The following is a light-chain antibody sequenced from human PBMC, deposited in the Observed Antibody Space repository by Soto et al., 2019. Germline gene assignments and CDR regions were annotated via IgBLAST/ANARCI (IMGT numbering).Light chain of an antibody. Sequence: EIVMMQSPATLCVSPGESVTLSCRASQLFSSNLAWYQHKPGQAPRLLIYGAFGRATGIPDRFSGSGSGTDFTLTISRLEPEDFAVYYCQQRSNWPITFGQGTRLEIK. CDR3: QQRSNWPIT. J-gene: IGKJ5*01. V-gene: IGKV3D-20*02. CDR2: GAF. CDR1: QLFSSN.